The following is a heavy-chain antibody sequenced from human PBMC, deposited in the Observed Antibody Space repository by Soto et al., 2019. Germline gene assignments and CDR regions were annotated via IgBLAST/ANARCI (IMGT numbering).Heavy chain of an antibody. D-gene: IGHD4-17*01. J-gene: IGHJ2*01. CDR3: ARDLGDYDWYFDL. CDR1: GYTFTSYY. V-gene: IGHV1-46*03. Sequence: ASVKVSCKASGYTFTSYYMHWVRQAPGQGLEWMGIINPSGGSTSYAQKFQGRVTMTRDTSTSTVYMEMSSLRSEDTAVYYCARDLGDYDWYFDLWGRGTLVSVSS. CDR2: INPSGGST.